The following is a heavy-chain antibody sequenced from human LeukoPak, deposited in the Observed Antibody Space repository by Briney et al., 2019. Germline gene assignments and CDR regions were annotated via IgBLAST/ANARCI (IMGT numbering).Heavy chain of an antibody. Sequence: PGGSLRLSCAASGFNFNGYTMSWVRQAPGKGLEWVSSITSTSNYIYYADSLRGRFTISRDNAKNSLYLQMNSLRVEDTALYYCAKDAKVTPYYFDYWGQGTLVTVSS. CDR2: ITSTSNYI. J-gene: IGHJ4*02. CDR3: AKDAKVTPYYFDY. CDR1: GFNFNGYT. V-gene: IGHV3-21*04. D-gene: IGHD2-21*02.